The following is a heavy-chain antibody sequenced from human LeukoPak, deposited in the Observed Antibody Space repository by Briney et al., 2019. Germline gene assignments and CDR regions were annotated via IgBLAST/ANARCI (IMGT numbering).Heavy chain of an antibody. CDR2: IYYSGST. J-gene: IGHJ6*02. D-gene: IGHD2/OR15-2a*01. V-gene: IGHV4-59*08. Sequence: SESLTLTCTVSGCTISSYYWSWVRQPPGKGLEWIGYIYYSGSTNNNPSLKSRVTISVDTSKNQFSLKLSSRTAADTAVYYCASLRIDPPKYYYYYYGMDVWGQGTTVTVSS. CDR1: GCTISSYY. CDR3: ASLRIDPPKYYYYYYGMDV.